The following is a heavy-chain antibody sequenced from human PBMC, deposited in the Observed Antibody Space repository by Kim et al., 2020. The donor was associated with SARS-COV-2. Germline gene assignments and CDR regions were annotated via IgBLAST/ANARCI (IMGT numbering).Heavy chain of an antibody. V-gene: IGHV3-23*01. J-gene: IGHJ3*02. D-gene: IGHD6-13*01. CDR3: AKEIGIAAADDAFDI. Sequence: DSVKGRFTISRDNSKTTLYLQMNSLRAEDTAVYYCAKEIGIAAADDAFDIWGQGTMVTVSS.